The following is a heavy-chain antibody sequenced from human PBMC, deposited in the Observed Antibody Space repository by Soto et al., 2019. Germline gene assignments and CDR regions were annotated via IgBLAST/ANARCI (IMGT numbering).Heavy chain of an antibody. J-gene: IGHJ4*02. D-gene: IGHD6-19*01. CDR3: SRAPTVGSGWYLCDY. CDR1: GFTFSSYG. V-gene: IGHV3-33*01. Sequence: QVQLVESGGGVVQPGRSLRLSCAASGFTFSSYGMHWVRQAPGKGQEWVAVICYDGSNKYYADSVKGRFTISSDNSKNALYLHMNGLRSENTAVYSFSRAPTVGSGWYLCDYWGQGTLVTVSS. CDR2: ICYDGSNK.